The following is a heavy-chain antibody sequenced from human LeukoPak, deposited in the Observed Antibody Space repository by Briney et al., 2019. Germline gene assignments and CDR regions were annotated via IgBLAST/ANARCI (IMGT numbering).Heavy chain of an antibody. D-gene: IGHD3-10*01. CDR3: ATVSYYGSGSLDY. CDR2: FDPEDGET. J-gene: IGHJ4*02. CDR1: GYTLTELS. V-gene: IGHV1-24*01. Sequence: ASVKVSRQVSGYTLTELSMHWVGPAPGKGHEWMGGFDPEDGETIYAQKFQGRVTMTEDTSTDTAYMELSSLRSEDTAVYYCATVSYYGSGSLDYWGQGTLDTVSS.